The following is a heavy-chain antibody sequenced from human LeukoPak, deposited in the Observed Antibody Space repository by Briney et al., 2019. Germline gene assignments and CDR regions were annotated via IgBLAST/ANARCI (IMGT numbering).Heavy chain of an antibody. CDR3: ARDLEVAPTGAFDI. J-gene: IGHJ3*02. D-gene: IGHD1-1*01. CDR2: ISYDGSNK. V-gene: IGHV3-30-3*01. Sequence: GGSLRLSCAASGFTFSSYAMHWVRQAPGKGLEWVAVISYDGSNKYYADSVKGRFTISRDNSKNTLYLQMNSLRAEDTAVYYCARDLEVAPTGAFDIWGQGTMVTVSS. CDR1: GFTFSSYA.